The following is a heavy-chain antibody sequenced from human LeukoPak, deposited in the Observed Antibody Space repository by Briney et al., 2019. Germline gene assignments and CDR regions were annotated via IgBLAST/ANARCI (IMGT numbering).Heavy chain of an antibody. J-gene: IGHJ5*02. Sequence: ASVKVSCKASGYTFTSYYMHWVRQAPGQGLEWMGIINPSGGSTSYAQKFQGRVTMTRDMSTSTVYMELSSLRSEDTAVYYCARDPQLERRSVGWFDPWGQGTLVTVSS. CDR2: INPSGGST. V-gene: IGHV1-46*01. CDR3: ARDPQLERRSVGWFDP. CDR1: GYTFTSYY. D-gene: IGHD1-1*01.